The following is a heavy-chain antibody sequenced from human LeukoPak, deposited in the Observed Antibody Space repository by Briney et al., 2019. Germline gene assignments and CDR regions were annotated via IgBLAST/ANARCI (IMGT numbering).Heavy chain of an antibody. V-gene: IGHV4-34*01. J-gene: IGHJ5*02. CDR3: ARGRIKYCSGGSCYSGSGWFDP. CDR2: INHSGST. D-gene: IGHD2-15*01. CDR1: GGSFSGYY. Sequence: SETLSLTCAVYGGSFSGYYWSWIRQPPGKGLEWLGEINHSGSTNYNPSLKSRVTISVDTSKNQFSLKLSSVTAADTAVYYCARGRIKYCSGGSCYSGSGWFDPWGQGTLVTVSS.